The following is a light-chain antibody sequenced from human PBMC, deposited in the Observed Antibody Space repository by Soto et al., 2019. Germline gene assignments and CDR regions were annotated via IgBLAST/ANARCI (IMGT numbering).Light chain of an antibody. V-gene: IGKV3-11*01. J-gene: IGKJ2*01. CDR3: QQRSNWPT. Sequence: EIVLTQSPAPLSLSPGELATLSCRASQSVSSYVAWCQQKPGQAPRLLIYDASNRAPGIPARFSGRGSGTDFTLTISSLEPEDFAVYYCQQRSNWPTFGQGTKLEIK. CDR1: QSVSSY. CDR2: DAS.